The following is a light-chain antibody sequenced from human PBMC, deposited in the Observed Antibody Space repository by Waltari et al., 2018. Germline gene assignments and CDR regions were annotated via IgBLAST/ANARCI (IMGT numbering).Light chain of an antibody. V-gene: IGLV2-11*01. CDR1: SSDVGCYNY. CDR3: CSYAGSYTSHVV. J-gene: IGLJ2*01. CDR2: DVS. Sequence: QSALTQPRPVSGSPGQSVTISCTGTSSDVGCYNYVSWYQQHPGKAPKLMIYDVSKRPSGVPDRFSGSKSGNTASLTISGLQAEDEADYYCCSYAGSYTSHVVFGGGTKLTVL.